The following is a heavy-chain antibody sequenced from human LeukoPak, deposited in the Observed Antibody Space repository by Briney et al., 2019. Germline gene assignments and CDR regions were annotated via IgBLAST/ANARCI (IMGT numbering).Heavy chain of an antibody. CDR3: ARFNYDILTGLNWFDP. J-gene: IGHJ5*02. Sequence: SETLSLTCTVSGGSISSYYWSWIRQPPGKGLEWIGYIYYSGSTNYNPSLKSRVTISVDTSKNQFSLKLSSVTAADTAVYYCARFNYDILTGLNWFDPWGQETLVAVSS. CDR1: GGSISSYY. V-gene: IGHV4-59*08. D-gene: IGHD3-9*01. CDR2: IYYSGST.